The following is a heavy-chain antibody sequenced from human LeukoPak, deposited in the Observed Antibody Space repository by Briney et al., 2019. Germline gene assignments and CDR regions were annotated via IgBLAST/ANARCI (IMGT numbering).Heavy chain of an antibody. V-gene: IGHV1-2*04. CDR2: INPNSGGT. J-gene: IGHJ6*02. D-gene: IGHD3-16*01. CDR3: ARGSQGWGWAGTSYYYYGMDV. Sequence: ASVKVSCKASGYTFTGYYMHWVRQAPGQGLEWMGWINPNSGGTNYAQKFQGWVTMTRDTSVSTAYMELSRLRSDDTAVYYCARGSQGWGWAGTSYYYYGMDVWGQGTTVTVSS. CDR1: GYTFTGYY.